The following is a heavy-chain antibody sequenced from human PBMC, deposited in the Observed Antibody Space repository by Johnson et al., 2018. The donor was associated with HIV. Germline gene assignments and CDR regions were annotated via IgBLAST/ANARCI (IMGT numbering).Heavy chain of an antibody. V-gene: IGHV3-30*03. D-gene: IGHD2-15*01. CDR2: ISYDGVNK. CDR3: ALGGSWYAFDI. J-gene: IGHJ3*02. Sequence: QVQLMESGGGVVQPGRSLRLSCAASGFTFSDYGMHWVCQAPGKGLEWVTVISYDGVNKYYADSVKGRFTISRDNSKNTLYLQMNSLRAEDTAVYYCALGGSWYAFDIWGQGTMVTVSS. CDR1: GFTFSDYG.